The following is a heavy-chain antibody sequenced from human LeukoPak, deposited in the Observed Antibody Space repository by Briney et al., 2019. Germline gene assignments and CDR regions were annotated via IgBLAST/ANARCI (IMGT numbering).Heavy chain of an antibody. Sequence: GGSLRLSCAASGFTFSSYWMHWVRQAPGKGLVWVSRINSDGSSISYADSVKGRFTISRDNAKNTLYLQMNSLRVEDTAVYYCAITVTGGIDYWGQGTLVTVSS. CDR3: AITVTGGIDY. CDR1: GFTFSSYW. V-gene: IGHV3-74*01. CDR2: INSDGSSI. D-gene: IGHD4-17*01. J-gene: IGHJ4*02.